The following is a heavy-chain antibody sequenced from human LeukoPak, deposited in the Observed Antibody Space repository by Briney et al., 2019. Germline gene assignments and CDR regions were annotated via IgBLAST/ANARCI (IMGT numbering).Heavy chain of an antibody. V-gene: IGHV4-59*08. CDR2: IYYSGST. J-gene: IGHJ4*02. Sequence: SDTLSLTCTVSGGTISCYYWSWMRQTPGKGLEWMGYIYYSGSTNYNPALKSRVTIPVDTSKTHFSLQLRSVTAADTAVYFCGRHGASGSCVYYFVYWGQGTLGTVSS. CDR3: GRHGASGSCVYYFVY. D-gene: IGHD1-26*01. CDR1: GGTISCYY.